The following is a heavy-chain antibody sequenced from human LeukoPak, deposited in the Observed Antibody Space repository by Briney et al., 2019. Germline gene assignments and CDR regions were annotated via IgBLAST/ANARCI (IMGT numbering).Heavy chain of an antibody. J-gene: IGHJ6*03. CDR1: GGSISSHY. CDR2: IYYSEST. Sequence: SETLSLTCTVSGGSISSHYWSWIRQPPGKGLEWIGNIYYSESTNSHPSLKSRVTISVDTSKDQFSLKLSSVTAADTAVYYCARTGRGSSSWIYYYDYMDVWGKGTTVTVSS. V-gene: IGHV4-59*11. CDR3: ARTGRGSSSWIYYYDYMDV. D-gene: IGHD6-13*01.